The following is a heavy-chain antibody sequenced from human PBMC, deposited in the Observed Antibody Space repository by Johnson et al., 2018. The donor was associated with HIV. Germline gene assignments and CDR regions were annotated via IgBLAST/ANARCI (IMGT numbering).Heavy chain of an antibody. D-gene: IGHD1-26*01. V-gene: IGHV3-15*05. CDR3: ARRSGTWDAFDI. CDR2: LKSRTDGETA. J-gene: IGHJ3*02. Sequence: VQLVESGGGLIQPGGSLRLSCAASGFTVSSNYMSWVRQAPGKGLEWVGRLKSRTDGETADYAAPVKGRFTISRDDSKNTLYLQMNSLRAEDTVLYYCARRSGTWDAFDIWGQGTMVTVSS. CDR1: GFTVSSNY.